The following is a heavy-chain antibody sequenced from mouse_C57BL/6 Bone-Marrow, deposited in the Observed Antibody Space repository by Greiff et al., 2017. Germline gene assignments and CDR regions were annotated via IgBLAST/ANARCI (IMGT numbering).Heavy chain of an antibody. J-gene: IGHJ2*01. CDR3: AKGNYYGSSFCDY. CDR2: IWRGGST. Sequence: QVQLQQSGPGLVQPSQSLSITCTVSGFSLTSYGVHWVRQSPGQGLEWLGVIWRGGSTDYNAAFMSRLSITKDNSKSQVFFKMNSLQADDTAIYYCAKGNYYGSSFCDYWGQGTTLTVSS. D-gene: IGHD1-1*01. CDR1: GFSLTSYG. V-gene: IGHV2-5*01.